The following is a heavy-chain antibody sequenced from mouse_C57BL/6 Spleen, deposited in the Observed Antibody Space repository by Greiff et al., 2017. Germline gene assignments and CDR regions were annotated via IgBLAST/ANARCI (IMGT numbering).Heavy chain of an antibody. V-gene: IGHV1-82*01. CDR3: ARRSNYGYFDV. CDR1: GYAFSSSW. J-gene: IGHJ1*03. CDR2: IYPGDGDT. Sequence: QVQLQQPGPELVKPGASVKISCKASGYAFSSSWMNWVKQRPGKGLERIGRIYPGDGDTNYNGKFKGKATLTADKSSSTAYMQLSRLTCEDSAVYFCARRSNYGYFDVWCTGTTVNVCS. D-gene: IGHD2-5*01.